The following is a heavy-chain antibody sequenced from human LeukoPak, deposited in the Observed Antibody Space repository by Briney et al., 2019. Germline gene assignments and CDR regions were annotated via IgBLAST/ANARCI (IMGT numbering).Heavy chain of an antibody. Sequence: GGSLRLSCAASGFTFSGSAMYWVRQASGKGLEWVGRIRSKANSYATAYAASVKGRFTISRDDSKNTAYLQMNSLKTEDTAVYYCTVLSEDIVVVPAATVSDYWGQGTLVTVSS. D-gene: IGHD2-2*01. CDR2: IRSKANSYAT. J-gene: IGHJ4*02. CDR3: TVLSEDIVVVPAATVSDY. CDR1: GFTFSGSA. V-gene: IGHV3-73*01.